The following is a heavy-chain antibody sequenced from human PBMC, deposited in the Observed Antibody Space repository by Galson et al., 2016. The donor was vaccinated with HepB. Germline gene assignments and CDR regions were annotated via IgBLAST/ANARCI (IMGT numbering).Heavy chain of an antibody. CDR3: ARIPGLGLELDYYHAMDV. V-gene: IGHV4-59*01. D-gene: IGHD1-26*01. CDR1: GGSISSYY. J-gene: IGHJ6*02. Sequence: ETLSLTCTVSGGSISSYYWSWIRQPPGNGLEWIGYTFYSGSTNYNPSLKSRVTISVEMSKNQFSLKLSSVTAADTAVYYCARIPGLGLELDYYHAMDVWGQGTTVTVSS. CDR2: TFYSGST.